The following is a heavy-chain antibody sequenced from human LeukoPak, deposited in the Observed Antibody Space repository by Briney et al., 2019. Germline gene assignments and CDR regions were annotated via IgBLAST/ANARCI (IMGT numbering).Heavy chain of an antibody. CDR3: AKDQRVVPLAY. J-gene: IGHJ4*02. D-gene: IGHD2-15*01. CDR1: GFTVSSNY. CDR2: IYSGGST. V-gene: IGHV3-53*01. Sequence: GGSLRLSCAASGFTVSSNYMSWVRQAPGKGLEWVSIIYSGGSTFYADSVKGRFTISRDNSKNTLYLHMNSLSAEDTAVYYCAKDQRVVPLAYWGQGTLVTVSS.